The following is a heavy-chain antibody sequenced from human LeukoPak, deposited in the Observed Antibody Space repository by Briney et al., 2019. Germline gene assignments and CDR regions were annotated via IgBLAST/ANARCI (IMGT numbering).Heavy chain of an antibody. J-gene: IGHJ4*02. CDR1: GFTFSSYW. CDR3: ARVSSGWYYTDDY. Sequence: GGSLRLPCAASGFTFSSYWMSWVRQAPGKGPEWVANIKQDGSEKYYVDSVKGRFTISRDNTKNSLYLQMNSLRAEDTAVYYCARVSSGWYYTDDYWGQGTLVTVSS. CDR2: IKQDGSEK. D-gene: IGHD6-19*01. V-gene: IGHV3-7*01.